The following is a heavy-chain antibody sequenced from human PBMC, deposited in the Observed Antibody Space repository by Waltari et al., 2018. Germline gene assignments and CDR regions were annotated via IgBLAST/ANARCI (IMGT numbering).Heavy chain of an antibody. CDR1: GYTLTELS. CDR2: FDPEDGET. CDR3: ATDRSYYDSSGYRRGAFDI. D-gene: IGHD3-22*01. Sequence: QVQLVQSGAEVKKPGASVKVSCKVSGYTLTELSMHWVRQAPGTGLEWMGGFDPEDGETIYAQKFQGRVTMTEDTSTDTAYMELSSLRSEDTAVYYCATDRSYYDSSGYRRGAFDIWGQGTMVTVSS. J-gene: IGHJ3*02. V-gene: IGHV1-24*01.